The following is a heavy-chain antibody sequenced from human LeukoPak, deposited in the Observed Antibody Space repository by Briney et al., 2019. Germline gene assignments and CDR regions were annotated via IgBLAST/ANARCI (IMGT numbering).Heavy chain of an antibody. CDR3: ARASNWGSFDY. D-gene: IGHD7-27*01. J-gene: IGHJ4*02. V-gene: IGHV1-69*02. Sequence: SVKVSCKASGGTFSSYTISWVRQAPGQGLEWMGRIIPILGIANYAQKFQGRVTITADKSTSTAYMELNSLRSEDTAVYYCARASNWGSFDYWGQGTLVTVSS. CDR1: GGTFSSYT. CDR2: IIPILGIA.